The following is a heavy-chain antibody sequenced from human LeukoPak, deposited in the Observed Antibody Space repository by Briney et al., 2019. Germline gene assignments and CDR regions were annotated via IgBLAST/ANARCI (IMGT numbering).Heavy chain of an antibody. D-gene: IGHD6-19*01. J-gene: IGHJ4*02. V-gene: IGHV4-39*07. CDR3: ARDPLAVAGTDY. Sequence: PSETLSLTCTVSGGSISSSSYYWGWIRQPPGKGLEWIGSIYYSGSTYYNPSLKSRVTISVDTSKNQFSLKLSSVTAADTAVYYCARDPLAVAGTDYWGQGTLVTVSS. CDR1: GGSISSSSYY. CDR2: IYYSGST.